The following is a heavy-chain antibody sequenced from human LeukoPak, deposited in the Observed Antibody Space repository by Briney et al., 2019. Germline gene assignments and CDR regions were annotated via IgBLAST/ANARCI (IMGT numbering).Heavy chain of an antibody. D-gene: IGHD1-26*01. V-gene: IGHV3-48*01. J-gene: IGHJ4*02. CDR3: ARVREPRVFDY. Sequence: PGGSLRLSCAASGFTFSSYSMNWVRQAPGKGLEWVSYISSSSSTIYYADSVKGRFTISRDNAKNSLYLQMNSLRAEDTAVYYCARVREPRVFDYWGQGTLVTVSS. CDR2: ISSSSSTI. CDR1: GFTFSSYS.